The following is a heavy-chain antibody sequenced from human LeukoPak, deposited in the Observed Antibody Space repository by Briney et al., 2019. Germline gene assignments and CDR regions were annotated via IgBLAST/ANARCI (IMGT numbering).Heavy chain of an antibody. V-gene: IGHV1-2*02. CDR2: INPNSGGT. Sequence: GASVKVSCKASGYTFTGYYMHWVRQAPAQGLEWMGWINPNSGGTNYAQKFQSRVTMTRDTSISTAYMELSRLRSDDTAVYYCARGALLLWFGESNDYWGQGTLVTVSS. CDR1: GYTFTGYY. D-gene: IGHD3-10*01. J-gene: IGHJ4*02. CDR3: ARGALLLWFGESNDY.